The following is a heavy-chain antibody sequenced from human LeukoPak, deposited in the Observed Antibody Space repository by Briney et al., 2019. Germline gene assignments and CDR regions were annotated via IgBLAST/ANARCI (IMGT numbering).Heavy chain of an antibody. J-gene: IGHJ4*02. CDR2: INAGNGNT. Sequence: ASVKVSCKASGYTFTSYAMHWVRQAPGQRLEWMGWINAGNGNTKYPQKFQGRVTITRDTYASTAYMELSSLRSEDTAVYYCARGNVLLWFGELNSFDYWGQGTLVTVSS. D-gene: IGHD3-10*01. V-gene: IGHV1-3*01. CDR3: ARGNVLLWFGELNSFDY. CDR1: GYTFTSYA.